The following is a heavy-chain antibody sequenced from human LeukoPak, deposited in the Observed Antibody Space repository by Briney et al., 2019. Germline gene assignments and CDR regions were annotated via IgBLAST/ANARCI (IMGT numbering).Heavy chain of an antibody. CDR3: ARGGSSWSYAMDV. Sequence: SETLFLTCTVSGGSIKSHYWSWIRQTPGKGLEWIGCIYESGSTYHNPSLKSRVTISVDMSKNQFSLKVSSVTAADTAVYYCARGGSSWSYAMDVWGQGTTVNVSS. CDR1: GGSIKSHY. CDR2: IYESGST. J-gene: IGHJ6*02. D-gene: IGHD6-13*01. V-gene: IGHV4-59*11.